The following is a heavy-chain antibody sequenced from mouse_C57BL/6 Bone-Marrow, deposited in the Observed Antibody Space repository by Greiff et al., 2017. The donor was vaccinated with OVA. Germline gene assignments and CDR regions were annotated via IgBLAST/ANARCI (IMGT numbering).Heavy chain of an antibody. Sequence: QVQLQQSGPELVKPGASVTLSCKASGYAFSSSWMNWVKQRPGKGLEWIGRIYPGAGGTNYNGEFKGKATLTADKSSSTAYMELRSLTSEDSAVYFCANGVATVVAPDWDFDGWGTGTTVTVSS. J-gene: IGHJ1*03. V-gene: IGHV1-82*01. CDR1: GYAFSSSW. D-gene: IGHD1-1*01. CDR2: IYPGAGGT. CDR3: ANGVATVVAPDWDFDG.